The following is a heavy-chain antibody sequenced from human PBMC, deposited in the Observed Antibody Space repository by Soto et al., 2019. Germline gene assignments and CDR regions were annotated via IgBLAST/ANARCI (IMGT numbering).Heavy chain of an antibody. Sequence: SETLSLTCAVYGGSFSGYYWSWIRQPPGKGLEWIGEINHSGSTNYNPSLKSRVTISVDTSKNQFSLKLSSVTAADTAVYYCARGRGTVRIYYYYGMDVWGQGTTVTSP. D-gene: IGHD4-17*01. CDR3: ARGRGTVRIYYYYGMDV. J-gene: IGHJ6*02. CDR1: GGSFSGYY. CDR2: INHSGST. V-gene: IGHV4-34*01.